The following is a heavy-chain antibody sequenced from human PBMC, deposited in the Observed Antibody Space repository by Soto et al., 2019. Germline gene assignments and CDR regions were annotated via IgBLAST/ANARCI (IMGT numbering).Heavy chain of an antibody. V-gene: IGHV4-59*04. J-gene: IGHJ4*02. CDR3: AKTHPLDILRGFR. CDR2: IYYTGST. CDR1: GGSLSSYY. D-gene: IGHD3-9*01. Sequence: PSETLSLTCTVSGGSLSSYYWTWIRQPPGKGLEWIGNIYYTGSTYYNPSLESRVTMSVDTSKNQFSLKVHSVTDADTAVYYCAKTHPLDILRGFRWGPGTLVTVSS.